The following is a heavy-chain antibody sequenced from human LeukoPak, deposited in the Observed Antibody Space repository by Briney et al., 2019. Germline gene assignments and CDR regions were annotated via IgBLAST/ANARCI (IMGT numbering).Heavy chain of an antibody. J-gene: IGHJ4*02. V-gene: IGHV3-48*03. CDR2: ISSSGSTI. CDR3: AREKVTYSFFDY. Sequence: GGSLGLSCAASGFTFSSYEMNWVRQAPGKGLEWVSYISSSGSTIYYADSVKGRFTISRDNAKNSLYLQMNSLRAEDTAVYYCAREKVTYSFFDYWGQGTLVTVSS. CDR1: GFTFSSYE. D-gene: IGHD4-11*01.